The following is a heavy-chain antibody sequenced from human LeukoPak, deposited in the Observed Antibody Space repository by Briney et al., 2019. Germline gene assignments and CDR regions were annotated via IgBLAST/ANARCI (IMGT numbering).Heavy chain of an antibody. CDR2: ITSSGGST. Sequence: PGGSLRLSCEASGFTISSNGLSWVRQPPGKGLEWVSSITSSGGSTYYADSVKGRFTISRDNSKNTLYLQMNSLRAEDTAIYSCAIYSSSWPFDDWGQGTLVTVSS. CDR3: AIYSSSWPFDD. J-gene: IGHJ4*02. CDR1: GFTISSNG. V-gene: IGHV3-23*01. D-gene: IGHD6-13*01.